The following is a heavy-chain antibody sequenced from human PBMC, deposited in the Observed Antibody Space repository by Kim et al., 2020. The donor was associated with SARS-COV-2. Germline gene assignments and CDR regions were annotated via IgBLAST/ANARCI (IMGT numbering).Heavy chain of an antibody. Sequence: YIFYAASLKGRFTSSRDNPKSSLSLQMNSLRAEDTAVYYFARNPPTSAPDYWGQGTLVTVSS. V-gene: IGHV3-21*01. D-gene: IGHD3-10*01. J-gene: IGHJ4*02. CDR3: ARNPPTSAPDY. CDR2: YI.